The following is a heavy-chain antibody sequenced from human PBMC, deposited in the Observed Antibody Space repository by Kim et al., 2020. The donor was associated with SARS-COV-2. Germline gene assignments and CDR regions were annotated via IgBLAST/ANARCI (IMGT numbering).Heavy chain of an antibody. J-gene: IGHJ4*02. CDR1: GGSISSYY. CDR2: IYYSGST. Sequence: SETLSLTCTVSGGSISSYYWSWIRQPPGKGLEWIGYIYYSGSTYYNPSLKSRVTISVDTSKNQFSLKLSSVTAADMAVYYCARGREGYTSSWYVDYWGQGTLVTVSS. V-gene: IGHV4-59*01. CDR3: ARGREGYTSSWYVDY. D-gene: IGHD6-13*01.